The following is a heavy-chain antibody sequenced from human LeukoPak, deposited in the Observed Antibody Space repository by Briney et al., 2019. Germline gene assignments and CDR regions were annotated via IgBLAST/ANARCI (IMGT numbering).Heavy chain of an antibody. V-gene: IGHV4-28*05. CDR2: IYYSGSI. CDR1: GYSISSSNY. CDR3: ARKATTGPTKAAFDI. J-gene: IGHJ3*02. D-gene: IGHD4-17*01. Sequence: SDTLSLTCAVSGYSISSSNYWGWIRQPPGKGLEWIGHIYYSGSIYYNPSLKSRVTMSVDTSKNLFSLKLSSVTAVDTAVYYCARKATTGPTKAAFDIWGQGTMVTVSS.